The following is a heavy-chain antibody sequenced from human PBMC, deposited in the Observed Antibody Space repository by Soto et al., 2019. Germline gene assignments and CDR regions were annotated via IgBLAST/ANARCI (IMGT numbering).Heavy chain of an antibody. Sequence: SLRLSCAASGFTFSSYAMNWVRQAPGKGLEWVSAISSSRDYIFYADSVKGRFAISRDNAKNSVYLHLSSLRAEDTAIYYCARAIPGAVAGTLDYWGQGTLVTVS. D-gene: IGHD6-19*01. CDR3: ARAIPGAVAGTLDY. J-gene: IGHJ4*02. CDR1: GFTFSSYA. V-gene: IGHV3-21*01. CDR2: ISSSRDYI.